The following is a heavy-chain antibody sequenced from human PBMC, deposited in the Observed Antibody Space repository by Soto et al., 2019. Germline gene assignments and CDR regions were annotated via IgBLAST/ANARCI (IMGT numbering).Heavy chain of an antibody. J-gene: IGHJ6*02. CDR2: IIPIFGTA. Sequence: SVKVSCKASGGTFSSYAISWVRQAPGQGLEWMGGIIPIFGTANYAQKFQGRVTNTADKSTSTAYMELSSLRSEDTAVYYCAREWGAVLIRERSHRRAYSGTTDYYYGMNVWGQGTTVTVSS. CDR3: AREWGAVLIRERSHRRAYSGTTDYYYGMNV. V-gene: IGHV1-69*06. CDR1: GGTFSSYA. D-gene: IGHD1-26*01.